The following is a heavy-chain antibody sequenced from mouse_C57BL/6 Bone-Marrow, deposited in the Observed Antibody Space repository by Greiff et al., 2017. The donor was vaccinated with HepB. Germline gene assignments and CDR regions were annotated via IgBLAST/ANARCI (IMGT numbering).Heavy chain of an antibody. D-gene: IGHD1-1*01. Sequence: EVQLVESGPGMVKPSQSLSLTCTVTGYSITSGYDWHWIRHFPGNKLEWMGYISYSGSTNYNPSLKSRISITHDTSKNHFFLKLNSVTTEDTAPYYCARTTITTVVAPYFDYWGQGTTLTVSS. CDR1: GYSITSGYD. V-gene: IGHV3-1*01. CDR3: ARTTITTVVAPYFDY. J-gene: IGHJ2*01. CDR2: ISYSGST.